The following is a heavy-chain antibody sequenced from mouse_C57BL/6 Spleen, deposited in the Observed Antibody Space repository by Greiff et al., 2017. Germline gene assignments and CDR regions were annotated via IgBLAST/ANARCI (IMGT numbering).Heavy chain of an antibody. V-gene: IGHV1-81*01. D-gene: IGHD2-3*01. CDR1: GYTFTSYG. Sequence: QVQLQQSGAELARPGASVKLSCKASGYTFTSYGISWVKQRTGQGLEWIGEIYPRSGNTYYNEKFKGKATLTADKSSSTAYMELRSLTSEDSAVYFCARLYDGYDDFFMDYWGQGTSVTVSS. J-gene: IGHJ4*01. CDR2: IYPRSGNT. CDR3: ARLYDGYDDFFMDY.